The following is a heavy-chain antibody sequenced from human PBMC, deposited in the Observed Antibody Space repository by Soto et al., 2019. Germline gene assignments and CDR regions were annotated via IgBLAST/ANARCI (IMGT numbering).Heavy chain of an antibody. CDR1: GGSISSYY. CDR3: ATHAGCSAAAGSDAFDI. Sequence: SETLSHTCTVSGGSISSYYWSWIRQPPGKGLEWIGYIYYSGSTNYNPSLKSRVTISVDTSKNQFSLKLSSVTAADTAVYYCATHAGCSAAAGSDAFDIWGQGTMVTGSS. J-gene: IGHJ3*02. CDR2: IYYSGST. V-gene: IGHV4-59*01. D-gene: IGHD6-13*01.